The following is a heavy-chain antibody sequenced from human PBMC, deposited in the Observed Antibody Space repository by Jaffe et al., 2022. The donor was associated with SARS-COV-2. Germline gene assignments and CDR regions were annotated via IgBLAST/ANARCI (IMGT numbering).Heavy chain of an antibody. V-gene: IGHV3-72*01. CDR3: ALLTGTTGY. CDR1: GFTFSDHY. Sequence: EVQLVESGGGLVQPGGSLRLSCAASGFTFSDHYMDWVRQAPGKGLEWVGRTRNKANSYTTEYAASVKGRFTISRDDSKNSLYLQMNSLKTEDTAVYYCALLTGTTGYWGQGTLVTVSS. D-gene: IGHD1-7*01. J-gene: IGHJ4*02. CDR2: TRNKANSYTT.